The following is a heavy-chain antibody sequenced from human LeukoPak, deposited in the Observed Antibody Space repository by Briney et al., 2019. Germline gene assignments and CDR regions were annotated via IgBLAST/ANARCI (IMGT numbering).Heavy chain of an antibody. CDR1: GFTVSSNY. V-gene: IGHV3-23*01. CDR3: TLNNWYENGFDP. CDR2: ISGSGGST. J-gene: IGHJ5*02. D-gene: IGHD1-1*01. Sequence: GGSLRFSCAASGFTVSSNYMSWVRQAPGKGLEWVSAISGSGGSTYYADSVKGRFTISRDNSKNTLYLQMNSLKTEDTAVYYCTLNNWYENGFDPWGQGTLVTVSS.